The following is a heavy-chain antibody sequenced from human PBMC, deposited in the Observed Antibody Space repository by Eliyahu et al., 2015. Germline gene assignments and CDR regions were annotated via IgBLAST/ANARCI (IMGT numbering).Heavy chain of an antibody. Sequence: EVQLVESGGGLVQPGGSLRLSCAASGFTFSSYWMHWVRQVSGKGLVWVSRINTDGTNTTYADSVKGRFSISRDNAKNTLYLQMNSLRAEDTAVYYCTKGFNWFDPWGQGTLVTVSS. V-gene: IGHV3-74*03. CDR2: INTDGTNT. CDR3: TKGFNWFDP. J-gene: IGHJ5*02. CDR1: GFTFSSYW.